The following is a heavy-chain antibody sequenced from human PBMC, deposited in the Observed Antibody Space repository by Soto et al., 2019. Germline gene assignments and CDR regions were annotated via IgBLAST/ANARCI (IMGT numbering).Heavy chain of an antibody. CDR3: ARVSLSRTYYYDSSGYPDY. Sequence: SSETLSLTCAVCGGSFSGYYWSWIRQPPGKGLEWIGEINHSGSTNYNPSLKSRVTISVDTSKNQFSLKLSSVTAADTAVYYCARVSLSRTYYYDSSGYPDYWGQGTLVTVSS. CDR2: INHSGST. J-gene: IGHJ4*02. D-gene: IGHD3-22*01. V-gene: IGHV4-34*01. CDR1: GGSFSGYY.